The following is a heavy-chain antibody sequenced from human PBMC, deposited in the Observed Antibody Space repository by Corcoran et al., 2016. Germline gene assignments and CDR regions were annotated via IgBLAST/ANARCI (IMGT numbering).Heavy chain of an antibody. V-gene: IGHV4-59*01. CDR3: ARSRGSWPYYFDY. CDR2: IYYTGST. Sequence: QVQLQESGTGLVKPSETLSLTCIVSDDSMSSYYWSWIRQPPGKGLEWIGFIYYTGSTKYNPSLKSRVTISVDTSKNQFSLKVTSVAAADTAGYYCARSRGSWPYYFDYWGQGTLVAVSS. CDR1: DDSMSSYY. J-gene: IGHJ4*02. D-gene: IGHD6-13*01.